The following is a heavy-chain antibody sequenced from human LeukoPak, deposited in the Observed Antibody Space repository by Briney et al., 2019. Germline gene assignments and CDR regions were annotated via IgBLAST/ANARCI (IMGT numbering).Heavy chain of an antibody. CDR1: GFNFNSKW. CDR3: ADPPSDF. CDR2: INQDGSEK. V-gene: IGHV3-7*03. J-gene: IGHJ4*02. Sequence: PGGSLRLSCATSGFNFNSKWMTWVRQAPGKGLEWVANINQDGSEKYHGDSVKGRFTISRDNATSSLFMEMSSLRAEDTAVYYCADPPSDFWGQGTLVAVSS.